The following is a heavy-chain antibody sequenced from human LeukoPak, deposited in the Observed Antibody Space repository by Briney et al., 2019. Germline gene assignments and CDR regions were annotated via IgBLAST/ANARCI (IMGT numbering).Heavy chain of an antibody. V-gene: IGHV6-1*01. CDR3: ARDNLSGSYYYYYMDV. Sequence: SQTLSLTCALSGDSVSSNSAAWSWIRQSPSRGLEWLGWTYYRSKWYNDYAVSVKTRIPINPDTSKNQFSLQLNSVTPEDTAVYYCARDNLSGSYYYYYMDVWGKGTTVTVSS. J-gene: IGHJ6*03. D-gene: IGHD1-26*01. CDR1: GDSVSSNSAA. CDR2: TYYRSKWYN.